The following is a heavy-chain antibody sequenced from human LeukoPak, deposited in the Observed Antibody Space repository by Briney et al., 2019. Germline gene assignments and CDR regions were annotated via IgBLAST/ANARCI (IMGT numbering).Heavy chain of an antibody. CDR3: VREVPLPSGGFDY. D-gene: IGHD3-16*01. V-gene: IGHV4-34*01. Sequence: PSETLSLTCAVYGGSFSGYYWSWIRQPAGKGLEWIGEINHSGSTNYNPSLKSRVTISVDTSKNQFSLKLSSVTAADTAVYYCVREVPLPSGGFDYWGQGTLVTVSS. J-gene: IGHJ4*02. CDR1: GGSFSGYY. CDR2: INHSGST.